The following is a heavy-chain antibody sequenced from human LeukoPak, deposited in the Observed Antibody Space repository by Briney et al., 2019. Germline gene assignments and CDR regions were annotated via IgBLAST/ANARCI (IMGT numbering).Heavy chain of an antibody. D-gene: IGHD3-16*01. CDR3: AGDLFMNWFDA. V-gene: IGHV4-59*01. CDR2: AYYSGTA. CDR1: GDSISTYS. J-gene: IGHJ5*02. Sequence: SETLSLTCSVSGDSISTYSWSWTRQSPGKGVEWIGYAYYSGTATYNPFIKGGGTMSVDTSKNQFSLKVTSVTAADTAVYFCAGDLFMNWFDAWGQGTLVTVSS.